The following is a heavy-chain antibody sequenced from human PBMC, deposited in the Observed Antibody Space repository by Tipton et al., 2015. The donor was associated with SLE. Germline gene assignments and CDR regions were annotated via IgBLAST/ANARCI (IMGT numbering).Heavy chain of an antibody. D-gene: IGHD3-3*01. Sequence: QVQLVQSGAEVKQPGSSVKVSCKTSGYTFNTFGISWVRQAPGQGLEWMGWISGYNGNTEYAQKFQGRITMTTDTSTSTAYMVLGSLRSDDTALYYCARDNVYFDLPYYWGQGSLVTVSS. J-gene: IGHJ4*02. CDR3: ARDNVYFDLPYY. V-gene: IGHV1-18*01. CDR1: GYTFNTFG. CDR2: ISGYNGNT.